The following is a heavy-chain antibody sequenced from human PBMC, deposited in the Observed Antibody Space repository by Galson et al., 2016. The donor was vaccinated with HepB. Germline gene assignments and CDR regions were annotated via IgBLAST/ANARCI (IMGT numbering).Heavy chain of an antibody. CDR3: ATTGYCSGGSCYRGWFDP. Sequence: SVKVSCKASGNTSSIYSMHWVRQAPGQRLEWMGWINGGNSDTKYSQQFLGRVTFTRVTSASTAYLELSNLTSEDTAVYYCATTGYCSGGSCYRGWFDPWGQGTLVTVSS. V-gene: IGHV1-3*01. CDR1: GNTSSIYS. J-gene: IGHJ5*02. CDR2: INGGNSDT. D-gene: IGHD2-15*01.